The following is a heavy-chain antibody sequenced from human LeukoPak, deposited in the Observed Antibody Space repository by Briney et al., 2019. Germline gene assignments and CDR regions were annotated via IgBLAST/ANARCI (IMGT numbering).Heavy chain of an antibody. CDR3: AKWQAAAAGTIWDWFDP. Sequence: GGSLRLSCAASGFPFTSYAMSWVRQAPGKGLEWVSSISGSGSTTYYADSVKGRFTISRDSSKNTLYVEMNSLRAEDTAIYYCAKWQAAAAGTIWDWFDPWGQGTLVTVSS. J-gene: IGHJ5*02. CDR1: GFPFTSYA. V-gene: IGHV3-23*01. D-gene: IGHD6-13*01. CDR2: ISGSGSTT.